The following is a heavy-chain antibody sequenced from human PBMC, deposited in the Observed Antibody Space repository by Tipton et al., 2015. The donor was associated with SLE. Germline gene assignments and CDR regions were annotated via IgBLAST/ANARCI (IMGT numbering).Heavy chain of an antibody. CDR3: ATEGSGWSHYMDV. Sequence: TLSLTCAVSGGSISSGGYSWSWIRQPPGKGLEWIGYIYHSGSTYYNPSLKSRVTISVDTSKNQFSLKLTSVTTADTAVYYCATEGSGWSHYMDVWGKGTTVTVSS. V-gene: IGHV4-30-2*02. CDR1: GGSISSGGYS. D-gene: IGHD6-19*01. CDR2: IYHSGST. J-gene: IGHJ6*03.